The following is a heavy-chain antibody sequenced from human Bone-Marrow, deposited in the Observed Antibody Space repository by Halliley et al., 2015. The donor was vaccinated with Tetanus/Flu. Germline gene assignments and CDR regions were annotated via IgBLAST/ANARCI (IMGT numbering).Heavy chain of an antibody. CDR1: GFPFSGTA. J-gene: IGHJ4*02. V-gene: IGHV3-23*01. Sequence: EASGFPFSGTAMNWVRQAPGKGLEWVAAIVGSGSSTPYADSVKGRFTISRDNSQNTLHLHMSSLGGEDTAVYYCVKGRGLTAEFDHWGQGVLVTVSS. D-gene: IGHD4-17*01. CDR2: IVGSGSST. CDR3: VKGRGLTAEFDH.